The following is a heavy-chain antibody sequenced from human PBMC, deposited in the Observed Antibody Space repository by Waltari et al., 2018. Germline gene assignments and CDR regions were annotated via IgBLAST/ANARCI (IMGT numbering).Heavy chain of an antibody. CDR2: IIPIFGTA. CDR3: ARAESYWERDGYNHDAFDI. Sequence: QVQLVQSGAEVKKPGSSVKVSCKASGGTFSSYAISWVRQAPGQGLEWMGGIIPIFGTANYPQKFQGRVTITADKSTSTAYMELSSLRSEDTAVYYCARAESYWERDGYNHDAFDIWGQGTMVTVSS. D-gene: IGHD5-12*01. CDR1: GGTFSSYA. V-gene: IGHV1-69*14. J-gene: IGHJ3*02.